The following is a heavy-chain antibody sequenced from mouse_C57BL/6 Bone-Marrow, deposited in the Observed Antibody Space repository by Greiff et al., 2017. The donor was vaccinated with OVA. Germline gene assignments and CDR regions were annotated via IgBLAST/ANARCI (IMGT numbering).Heavy chain of an antibody. CDR1: GYTFTSYW. Sequence: QVQLQQPGAELVKPGASVKLSCKASGYTFTSYWMHWVKQRPGQGLEWIGDIYPGSGSTNYNEKFKSKATLTVDTSYSTAYMQLSSLTSEDSAVYYCARLPYYSNYSFGYWGQGTTLTVSS. CDR2: IYPGSGST. V-gene: IGHV1-55*01. J-gene: IGHJ2*01. CDR3: ARLPYYSNYSFGY. D-gene: IGHD2-5*01.